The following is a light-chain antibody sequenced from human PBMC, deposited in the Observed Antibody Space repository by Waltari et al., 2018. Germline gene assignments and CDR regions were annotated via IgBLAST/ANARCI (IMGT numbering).Light chain of an antibody. V-gene: IGLV3-25*03. CDR3: QSADSSASVV. J-gene: IGLJ2*01. CDR1: ALSKQY. CDR2: KDS. Sequence: SFELPQTPSLPVSPGQTARITCSGDALSKQYAHWHQQRPGLAPVLVRYKDSERPSGIPERLSGSSSGTTVTFTISGVQAEDEADYYCQSADSSASVVFGGGTKLTVL.